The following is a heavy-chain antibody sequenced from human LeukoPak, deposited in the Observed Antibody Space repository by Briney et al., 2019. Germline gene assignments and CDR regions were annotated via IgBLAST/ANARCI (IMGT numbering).Heavy chain of an antibody. Sequence: SETLSLTCTVSGYSISSGYYWGWIRQPPGKGLEWIGSIYHSGSTYYNPSLKSRVTISVDTSKNQFSLKLSSVTAADTAVYYCASLFWSGYYTNPGFDYWGQGTLVTVSS. D-gene: IGHD3-3*01. CDR3: ASLFWSGYYTNPGFDY. V-gene: IGHV4-38-2*02. J-gene: IGHJ4*02. CDR1: GYSISSGYY. CDR2: IYHSGST.